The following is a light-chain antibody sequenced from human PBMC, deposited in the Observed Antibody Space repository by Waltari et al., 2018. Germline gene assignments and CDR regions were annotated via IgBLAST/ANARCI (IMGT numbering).Light chain of an antibody. CDR2: DIT. V-gene: IGLV7-46*01. Sequence: QAVVTQEPSLTVSPGGTVTLTCGSSAGAVTSSHYPYWFPQKPGQAPRTRVYDITSRHAWTPAPCSGSLLGGKVALTLSGAQPEDEADYYCLLSYSGVRVFGGGTKLTVL. CDR3: LLSYSGVRV. J-gene: IGLJ3*02. CDR1: AGAVTSSHY.